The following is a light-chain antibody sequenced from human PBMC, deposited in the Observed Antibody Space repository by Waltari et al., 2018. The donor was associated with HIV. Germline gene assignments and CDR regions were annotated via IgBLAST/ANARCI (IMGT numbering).Light chain of an antibody. CDR1: SSNIGAGYD. CDR2: GNN. Sequence: QSVLTQPPSVSGAPGQRVTISCTGSSSNIGAGYDVHWYQQFPGTAPQLLIHGNNKRPSEVPDRFSGSKSGTSGSLAITGLQAEDEAVYFCQSFDGTLSAVLFGGGTKVTVL. CDR3: QSFDGTLSAVL. J-gene: IGLJ2*01. V-gene: IGLV1-40*01.